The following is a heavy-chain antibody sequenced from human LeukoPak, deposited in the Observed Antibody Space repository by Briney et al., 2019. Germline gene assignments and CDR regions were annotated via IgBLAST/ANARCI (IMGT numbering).Heavy chain of an antibody. CDR3: AKVRGGDFDY. J-gene: IGHJ4*02. Sequence: GGSLRLSCAASGFTFSNYGMHWVRQAPGMGLEWVAFIHYDGNNKYYADSVKGRFTISRDNSKNTLYLQMNSLRAEDTAVYYCAKVRGGDFDYGAQEPLVTVP. CDR2: IHYDGNNK. CDR1: GFTFSNYG. V-gene: IGHV3-30*02. D-gene: IGHD3-10*01.